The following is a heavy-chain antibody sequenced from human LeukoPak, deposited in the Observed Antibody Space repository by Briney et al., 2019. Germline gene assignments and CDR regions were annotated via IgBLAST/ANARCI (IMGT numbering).Heavy chain of an antibody. Sequence: SSETLSLTCSVSGGSISSSSYSWGWIRQPPGKGLEWIGSIYYSGSTYYNPSLKSRVTISVDTSKNQFSLKLSSVTAADTAVYYCARQSKATGTTFDYWGQGTLVTVSS. CDR1: GGSISSSSYS. V-gene: IGHV4-39*01. J-gene: IGHJ4*02. D-gene: IGHD1-1*01. CDR2: IYYSGST. CDR3: ARQSKATGTTFDY.